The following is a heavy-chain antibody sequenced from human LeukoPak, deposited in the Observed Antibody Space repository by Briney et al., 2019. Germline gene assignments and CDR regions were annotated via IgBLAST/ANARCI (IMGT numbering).Heavy chain of an antibody. CDR3: AGRKMGDYEDYFDH. D-gene: IGHD4-17*01. CDR2: IYPGDSDI. CDR1: GYTFTNYW. Sequence: GESLKISCKGSGYTFTNYWIAWVRQMPGKGLEWMAIIYPGDSDIRYSPSFQGQVTISVDKSITTAYLQWSSLKASDTAMYYCAGRKMGDYEDYFDHWGQGTLVTVSS. J-gene: IGHJ4*02. V-gene: IGHV5-51*01.